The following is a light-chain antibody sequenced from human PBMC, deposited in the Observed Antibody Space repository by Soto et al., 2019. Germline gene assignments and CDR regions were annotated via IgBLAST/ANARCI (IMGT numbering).Light chain of an antibody. J-gene: IGLJ3*02. CDR1: SSDVGNYNF. CDR3: SSYSSSDTWV. V-gene: IGLV2-14*01. CDR2: EVS. Sequence: QSALTQPASVSGSPGQSITISCTGASSDVGNYNFVSWYQQHPGRAPKFIIYEVSNRPSGVSTRFSGSKSGNTASLTISGLQAEDEADYYCSSYSSSDTWVFGGGTQLTVL.